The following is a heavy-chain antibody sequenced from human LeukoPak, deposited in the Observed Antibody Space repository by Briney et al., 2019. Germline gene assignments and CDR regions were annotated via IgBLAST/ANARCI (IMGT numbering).Heavy chain of an antibody. CDR3: ARGSSLAAAGTGYSFDY. Sequence: SETLSLTCAVYGGSFSGDYWSWIRQPPGKGLEWIGEIHHSGSTNYNPSLKSRVTISVDTSKNQFSLKLTSVTAADTAVYYCARGSSLAAAGTGYSFDYWGQGAQVTVSS. CDR1: GGSFSGDY. V-gene: IGHV4-34*01. CDR2: IHHSGST. J-gene: IGHJ4*02. D-gene: IGHD6-13*01.